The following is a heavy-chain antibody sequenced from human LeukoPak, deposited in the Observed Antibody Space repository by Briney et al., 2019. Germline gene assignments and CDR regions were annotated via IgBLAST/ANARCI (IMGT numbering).Heavy chain of an antibody. CDR2: ISGDAVSS. D-gene: IGHD5-24*01. Sequence: PGGALRLSCAASGVMFYDYAMHWGRQVPGGGLGWVSLISGDAVSSFYADSVRGRFTISRDNNNNSLSLQMHSLTSEDTAFYYCAREQFSHTSNFFDNWGQGSLVTVSS. CDR3: AREQFSHTSNFFDN. V-gene: IGHV3-43*02. J-gene: IGHJ4*02. CDR1: GVMFYDYA.